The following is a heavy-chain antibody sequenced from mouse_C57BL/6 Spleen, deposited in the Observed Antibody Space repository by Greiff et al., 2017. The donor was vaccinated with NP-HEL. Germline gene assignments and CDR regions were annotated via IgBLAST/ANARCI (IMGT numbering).Heavy chain of an antibody. D-gene: IGHD2-13*01. CDR3: AREGEEGAMDY. CDR2: IYPGDGDT. Sequence: VQLQESGPELVKPGASVKISCKASGYAFSSSWMNWVKQRPGKGLEWIGRIYPGDGDTNYNGKFKGKATLTADKSSSTAYMQHSSLTSEDAAVYFCAREGEEGAMDYWGQGTSVTVSS. J-gene: IGHJ4*01. V-gene: IGHV1-82*01. CDR1: GYAFSSSW.